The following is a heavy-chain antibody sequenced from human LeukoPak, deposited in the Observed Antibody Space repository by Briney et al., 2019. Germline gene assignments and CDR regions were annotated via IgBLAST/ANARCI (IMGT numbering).Heavy chain of an antibody. CDR3: ARSRTGPRFAVAATWPNY. V-gene: IGHV4-4*02. D-gene: IGHD2-15*01. CDR1: GGSISSSNW. J-gene: IGHJ4*02. CDR2: IYHSGST. Sequence: SGTLSLTCAVSGGSISSSNWWSWVRQPPGKGLEWIGEIYHSGSTNYNPSLKSRVTISVDKSKNQFSLKLSSVTAADTAVYYCARSRTGPRFAVAATWPNYWGQGTLVTVSS.